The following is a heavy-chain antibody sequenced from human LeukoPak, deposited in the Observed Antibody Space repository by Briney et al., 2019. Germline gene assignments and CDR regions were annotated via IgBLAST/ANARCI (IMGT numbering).Heavy chain of an antibody. CDR2: ISSSGSTI. J-gene: IGHJ4*02. V-gene: IGHV3-48*03. CDR3: ARDRQWLVPSDY. Sequence: GGSLRLSCAASGFTFSSYEMNWVRQAPGKGLEWVSYISSSGSTIYYADSVKGRFTISRDNAKNSLYLQMNSLRAEDTAVYYCARDRQWLVPSDYWGQGTLVTVSP. D-gene: IGHD6-19*01. CDR1: GFTFSSYE.